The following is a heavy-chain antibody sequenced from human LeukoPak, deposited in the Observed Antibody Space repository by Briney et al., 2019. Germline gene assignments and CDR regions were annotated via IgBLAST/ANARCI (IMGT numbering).Heavy chain of an antibody. D-gene: IGHD6-13*01. V-gene: IGHV4-30-4*01. J-gene: IGHJ4*02. CDR1: GDSVSSGDHH. Sequence: SETLSLTCTVSGDSVSSGDHHWSWIRQPPGKGLEWIGYIRYGGSTYYNPSLKSRVIISVDMSKNQFSLSLNSLSAADSAVYYCARAAAVTNSWYYFDYGGQGTLVTVSS. CDR2: IRYGGST. CDR3: ARAAAVTNSWYYFDY.